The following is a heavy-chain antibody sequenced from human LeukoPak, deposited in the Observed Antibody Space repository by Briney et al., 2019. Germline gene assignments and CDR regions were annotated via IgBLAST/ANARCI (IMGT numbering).Heavy chain of an antibody. CDR3: ARSAEPYSNYVKGWFDP. J-gene: IGHJ5*02. CDR1: GGSITSFY. D-gene: IGHD4-11*01. Sequence: SETLSLTCTVSGGSITSFYWSWVRQPPGKGLEWIGYTGSTNYNPALKSRVTISMDTSKNQFSLRLNSVSAADTDVYFCARSAEPYSNYVKGWFDPWGQGTLVTVSS. V-gene: IGHV4-59*01. CDR2: TGST.